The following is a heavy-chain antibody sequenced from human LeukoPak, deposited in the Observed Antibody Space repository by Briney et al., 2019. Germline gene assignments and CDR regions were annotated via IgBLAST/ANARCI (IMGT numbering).Heavy chain of an antibody. V-gene: IGHV3-21*01. CDR2: INKSGTFI. CDR1: GFTFRDYT. CDR3: ARASGIQAEDAFDI. J-gene: IGHJ3*02. D-gene: IGHD2-2*01. Sequence: GGSLRLSCAASGFTFRDYTMNWVRQAPGKGLEWVSAINKSGTFIKYADSVKGRFTVSRDNARNSLFLQMNSLRVEDTAVYYCARASGIQAEDAFDIWGQGTMVTVSS.